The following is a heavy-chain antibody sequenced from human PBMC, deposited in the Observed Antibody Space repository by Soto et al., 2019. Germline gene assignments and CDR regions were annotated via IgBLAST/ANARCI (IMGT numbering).Heavy chain of an antibody. CDR2: IHYSGST. Sequence: QVQLQESGPGLVKPSQTLSLTCTVSGDSIGTGGYYWDWIRQHPGKGPEWIGYIHYSGSTYYNPSPMSLPTISLDTSKNQSSLPLSSVTAADTAVYYCATNHDDISGRTPLIFDSWGQGTLVTVSS. CDR1: GDSIGTGGYY. CDR3: ATNHDDISGRTPLIFDS. V-gene: IGHV4-31*01. J-gene: IGHJ4*02. D-gene: IGHD3-22*01.